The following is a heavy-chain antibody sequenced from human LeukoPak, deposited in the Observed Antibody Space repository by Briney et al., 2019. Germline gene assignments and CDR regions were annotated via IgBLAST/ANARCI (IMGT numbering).Heavy chain of an antibody. J-gene: IGHJ4*02. Sequence: GASGKLSCTSSGYTFTSYDINWVRQVTGQRLEWMGGMNPANGDTGYEQNFQGRATMTKNTSISTAYMELSSLASEDTAVYYCARGVTYGHPLDYWGQGTLVTVSS. CDR1: GYTFTSYD. CDR2: MNPANGDT. D-gene: IGHD3-10*01. CDR3: ARGVTYGHPLDY. V-gene: IGHV1-8*01.